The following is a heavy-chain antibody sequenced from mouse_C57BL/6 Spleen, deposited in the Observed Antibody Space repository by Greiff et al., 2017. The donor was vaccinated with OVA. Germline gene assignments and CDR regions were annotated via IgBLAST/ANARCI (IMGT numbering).Heavy chain of an antibody. CDR1: GYTFTSYG. CDR3: ARNYGSSYSYAMDY. J-gene: IGHJ4*01. Sequence: QVQLQQSGAELARPGASVKLSCKASGYTFTSYGISWVKQRTGQGLEWIGEIYPRSGNTYYNEKFKGKATLTADKSPSTAYMELRSLTSEDSAVYFCARNYGSSYSYAMDYWGQGTSVTVSS. V-gene: IGHV1-81*01. CDR2: IYPRSGNT. D-gene: IGHD1-1*01.